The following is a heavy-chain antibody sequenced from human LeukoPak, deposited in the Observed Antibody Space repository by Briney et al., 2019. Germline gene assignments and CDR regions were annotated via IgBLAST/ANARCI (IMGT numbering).Heavy chain of an antibody. V-gene: IGHV4-59*01. J-gene: IGHJ4*02. CDR2: FYYNGGT. CDR3: ARGLLVGATSFFDY. Sequence: SETLSLTCTVSGGSITTYYWSWIRQPPGKGLEWIGSFYYNGGTNYNPSLKSRVTMSVDTSKTQFSLKLSSVTAADTAVYYCARGLLVGATSFFDYWGQGTLVTVSS. D-gene: IGHD1-26*01. CDR1: GGSITTYY.